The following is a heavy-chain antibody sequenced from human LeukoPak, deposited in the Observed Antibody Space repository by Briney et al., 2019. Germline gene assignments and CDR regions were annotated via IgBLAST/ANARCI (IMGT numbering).Heavy chain of an antibody. J-gene: IGHJ4*02. Sequence: PSETLSLTCTVSGGSISSYYWSWVRQPPGKGLEWIGYIYYSGSTNYNPSLKSRVTISVDTSKNQFSLKLSSVTAADTAVYYCARSLRLGELSSFDYWGQGTLVTVSS. CDR2: IYYSGST. V-gene: IGHV4-59*01. D-gene: IGHD3-16*02. CDR1: GGSISSYY. CDR3: ARSLRLGELSSFDY.